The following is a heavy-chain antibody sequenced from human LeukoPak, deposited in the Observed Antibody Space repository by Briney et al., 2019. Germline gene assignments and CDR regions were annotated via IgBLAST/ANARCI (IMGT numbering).Heavy chain of an antibody. CDR2: IYYSGST. CDR3: ARLSDTYSSSWYLYFDY. D-gene: IGHD6-13*01. J-gene: IGHJ4*02. Sequence: SETLSLTCTVSGVSISSNSYYWSWIRQPPGKGLEWIGYIYYSGSTNYNPSLKSRVTISVDTSKNQFSLKLSSVTAADTAVYYCARLSDTYSSSWYLYFDYWGQGTLVTVSS. CDR1: GVSISSNSYY. V-gene: IGHV4-61*01.